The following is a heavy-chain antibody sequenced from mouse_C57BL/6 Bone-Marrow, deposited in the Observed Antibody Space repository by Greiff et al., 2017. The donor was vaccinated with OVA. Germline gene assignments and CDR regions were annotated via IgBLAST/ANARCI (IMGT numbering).Heavy chain of an antibody. J-gene: IGHJ3*01. CDR3: ARRGYYGNPFAY. Sequence: VQLQQSGAELVRPGASVKLSCTASGFNIKDDYMHWVKQRPEQGLEWIGWIDPENGDTEYASKFQGKATITADTSSNTAYLQLSSLTSEDTAVYYCARRGYYGNPFAYWGQGTLVTVSA. D-gene: IGHD2-1*01. V-gene: IGHV14-4*01. CDR2: IDPENGDT. CDR1: GFNIKDDY.